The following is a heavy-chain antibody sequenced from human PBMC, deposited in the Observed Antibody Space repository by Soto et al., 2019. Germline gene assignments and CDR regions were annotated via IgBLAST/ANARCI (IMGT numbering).Heavy chain of an antibody. V-gene: IGHV3-66*04. J-gene: IGHJ5*01. CDR2: IYSGGST. D-gene: IGHD5-12*01. CDR3: ARHLRDGYPAFGWFDS. Sequence: PGGSLRLSCAASGFTFGTYSMNWVRQAPGKGLEWVSVIYSGGSTYYADSVKGRFTISRDNSKNTLYLQMNSLRAEDTAVYYCARHLRDGYPAFGWFDSWGQGTLVTVSS. CDR1: GFTFGTYS.